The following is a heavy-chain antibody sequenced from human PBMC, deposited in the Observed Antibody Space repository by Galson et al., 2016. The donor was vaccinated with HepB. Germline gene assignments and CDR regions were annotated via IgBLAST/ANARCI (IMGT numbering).Heavy chain of an antibody. V-gene: IGHV4-4*02. CDR2: IYSGST. CDR1: GGSISSDKW. J-gene: IGHJ4*02. Sequence: SETLSLTCAVSGGSISSDKWRTWVRQAPGKGLEWIGEIYSGSTNYNPSLKSRVTISIDKSHNHFSLNLNPVTAADTAVYYCASVRLGCSSTSCYIDDWGQGTLVTVSS. CDR3: ASVRLGCSSTSCYIDD. D-gene: IGHD2-2*01.